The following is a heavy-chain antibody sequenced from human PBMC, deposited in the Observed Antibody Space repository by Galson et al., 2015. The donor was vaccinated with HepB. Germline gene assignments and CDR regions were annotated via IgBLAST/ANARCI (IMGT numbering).Heavy chain of an antibody. J-gene: IGHJ4*02. CDR1: GYTFTSYG. V-gene: IGHV1-18*04. D-gene: IGHD2-15*01. CDR3: AREFRYCGGGTCYSD. Sequence: SVKVSCKASGYTFTSYGVSWVRQAPGQGLEWMGWISAYNGNTNYARKLQGRVTMTTDTSTNTAYMELRSLRSDDTAVYYCAREFRYCGGGTCYSDWGQGTLVTVSS. CDR2: ISAYNGNT.